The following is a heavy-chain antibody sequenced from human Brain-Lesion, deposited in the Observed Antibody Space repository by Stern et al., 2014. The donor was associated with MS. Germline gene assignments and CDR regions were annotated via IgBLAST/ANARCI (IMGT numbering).Heavy chain of an antibody. CDR1: GGSVSSTSYA. Sequence: QVQLQESGPGLVKPSETLSLTCTVAGGSVSSTSYAWAWIRQPPGKGLEWIGTIYYSGNTYYSPSLKSRLTISLDTSKHQFSLQMSFVTAADTAVYYCAGEEDIRYCSGGSCTGNWFDPWGQGTLVTVSS. V-gene: IGHV4-39*01. CDR2: IYYSGNT. CDR3: AGEEDIRYCSGGSCTGNWFDP. D-gene: IGHD2-15*01. J-gene: IGHJ5*02.